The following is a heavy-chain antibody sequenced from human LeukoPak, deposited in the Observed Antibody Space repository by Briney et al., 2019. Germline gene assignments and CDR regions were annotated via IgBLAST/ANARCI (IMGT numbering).Heavy chain of an antibody. V-gene: IGHV3-23*01. CDR1: GFTFSSYT. Sequence: GGSLRLSCTASGFTFSSYTMTWVRQAPGKGLKWVSTITTGDGNTYYADSVKGRFTVSRDDSKNTLYLQMNSLRAEDTAVYYCAKDGGLWVSAHWGDSWGRGALVTVSS. CDR2: ITTGDGNT. J-gene: IGHJ4*02. D-gene: IGHD7-27*01. CDR3: AKDGGLWVSAHWGDS.